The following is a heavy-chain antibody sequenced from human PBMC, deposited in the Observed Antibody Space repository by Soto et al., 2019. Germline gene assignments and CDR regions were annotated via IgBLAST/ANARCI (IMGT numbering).Heavy chain of an antibody. V-gene: IGHV4-4*02. J-gene: IGHJ6*02. CDR2: IYESGST. Sequence: PSETLSLTCDVLGASIDSRHCWSWVRQPPGKGLEWIAEIYESGSTNYNPSLKSRVTISVDTSKNQFSLKLSSVTAADTAVYYCASFKVADGMDVWGQGTTVTVSS. D-gene: IGHD5-12*01. CDR1: GASIDSRHC. CDR3: ASFKVADGMDV.